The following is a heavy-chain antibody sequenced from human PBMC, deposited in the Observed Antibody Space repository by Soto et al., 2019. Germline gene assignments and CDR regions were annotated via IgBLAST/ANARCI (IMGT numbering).Heavy chain of an antibody. CDR2: ISYDGSNK. J-gene: IGHJ4*02. CDR3: AKDLIDYN. Sequence: QVQLVESGGGVVQPGRSLRLSCAASGFTFSSYGMHWVRQAPGKGLEWVAVISYDGSNKYYADSVKGRFTISRDNSKNTLYLQMNSLRAEDTAVYYCAKDLIDYNWGPGTLVTVSS. D-gene: IGHD3-16*01. V-gene: IGHV3-30*18. CDR1: GFTFSSYG.